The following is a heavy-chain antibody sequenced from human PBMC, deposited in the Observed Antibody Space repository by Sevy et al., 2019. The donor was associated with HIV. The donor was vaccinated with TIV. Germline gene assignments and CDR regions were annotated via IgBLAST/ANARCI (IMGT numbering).Heavy chain of an antibody. V-gene: IGHV1-69*13. J-gene: IGHJ5*02. D-gene: IGHD6-19*01. CDR2: IIPIFGTA. CDR3: ADGIAVAGGWFDP. Sequence: ASVKVSCKASGGTFSSYAISWVRQAPGQGLEWMGGIIPIFGTANYAQKFQGRVTITADESTSTAHMELSSLRSEDTAVYYCADGIAVAGGWFDPWGQGTLVTVSS. CDR1: GGTFSSYA.